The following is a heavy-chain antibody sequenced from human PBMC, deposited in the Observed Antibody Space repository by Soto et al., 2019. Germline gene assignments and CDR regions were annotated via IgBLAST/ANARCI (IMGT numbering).Heavy chain of an antibody. Sequence: EVQLVESGGGLVKPGGSLRLSCAGSGLTLSSYGMTWVRQAPGKGLEWVSSISAITNYIYSADSLQGRFTISRDNAKNSLYLQMNSLRAEDTAVYYCAGGSRDTSGYYDFDYWGQGTLVTVSS. CDR1: GLTLSSYG. D-gene: IGHD3-22*01. CDR3: AGGSRDTSGYYDFDY. CDR2: ISAITNYI. V-gene: IGHV3-21*02. J-gene: IGHJ4*02.